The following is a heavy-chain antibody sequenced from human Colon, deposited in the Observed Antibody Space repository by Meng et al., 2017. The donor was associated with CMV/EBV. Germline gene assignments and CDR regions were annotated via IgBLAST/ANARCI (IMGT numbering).Heavy chain of an antibody. D-gene: IGHD3-10*01. Sequence: GESLKISCAVSGFTFDDFAMHWVRQIPGKGLEWVSLISWDSGTSYYADSVKGRFTFSRSNAKKSLYLQMDSLRTKDSALYYCAKNFYGSGSRGYGMDVWGQGTTVTVSS. CDR2: ISWDSGTS. CDR1: GFTFDDFA. J-gene: IGHJ6*02. V-gene: IGHV3-43D*03. CDR3: AKNFYGSGSRGYGMDV.